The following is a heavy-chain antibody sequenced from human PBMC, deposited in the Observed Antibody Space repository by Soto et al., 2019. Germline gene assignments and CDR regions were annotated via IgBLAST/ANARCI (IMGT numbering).Heavy chain of an antibody. CDR3: ARSDSLVATADY. CDR2: IYYSGST. V-gene: IGHV4-31*03. CDR1: GGSISSGGYY. Sequence: TLSLSCTVAGGSISSGGYYWSWIRQHPGKGLEWIGYIYYSGSTYYNPSLKSRVTISVDTSKNQFSLKLSSVTAADTAVYYCARSDSLVATADYWGQGTLVTVSS. J-gene: IGHJ4*02. D-gene: IGHD5-12*01.